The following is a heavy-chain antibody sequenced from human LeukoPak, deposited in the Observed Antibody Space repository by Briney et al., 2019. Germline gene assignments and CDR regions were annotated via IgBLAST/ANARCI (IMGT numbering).Heavy chain of an antibody. D-gene: IGHD3-22*01. CDR2: MNPNSGNT. CDR1: GYTFTSYD. Sequence: ASVKVSCKASGYTFTSYDINWVRQATGQGLEWMGWMNPNSGNTGYAQKFQGRVTMTRNTSISTAYMELSSLRSEDTAVYYCARGDYYDSSGYSSEFDYWGQGTLVTASS. CDR3: ARGDYYDSSGYSSEFDY. V-gene: IGHV1-8*01. J-gene: IGHJ4*02.